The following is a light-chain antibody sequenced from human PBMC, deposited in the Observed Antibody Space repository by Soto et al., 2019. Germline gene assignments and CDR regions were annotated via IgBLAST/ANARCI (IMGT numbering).Light chain of an antibody. CDR3: ASYAGDSEV. J-gene: IGLJ2*01. V-gene: IGLV2-8*01. Sequence: QSALTQPPSASGSSGQSVAIDCTGTISDVGGYNYVSWYQQHSGQAPKLIIYEVTRRTSGVPDRFSGTKSGSTASLSVSGLQAEDEADYFCASYAGDSEVFIRGTKLTV. CDR1: ISDVGGYNY. CDR2: EVT.